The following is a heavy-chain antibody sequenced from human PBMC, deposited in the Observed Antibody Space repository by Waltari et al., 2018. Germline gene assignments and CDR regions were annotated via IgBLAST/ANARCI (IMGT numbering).Heavy chain of an antibody. CDR1: VGSISSFH. V-gene: IGHV4-4*07. CDR2: IYSSGST. D-gene: IGHD3-10*01. Sequence: QVQLQESGPGLVKPSETLSLTCNVSVGSISSFHWSWIRQSAGKGLESIGRIYSSGSTNYNPALKSRVTMSVDTSKNQFSLRLTSMTAADTAVYYCARGSNYGSGSYIGSFDFWGQGTPVSVSS. J-gene: IGHJ4*02. CDR3: ARGSNYGSGSYIGSFDF.